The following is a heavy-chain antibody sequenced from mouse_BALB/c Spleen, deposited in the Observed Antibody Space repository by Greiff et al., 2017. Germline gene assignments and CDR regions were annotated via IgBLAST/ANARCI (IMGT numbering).Heavy chain of an antibody. D-gene: IGHD2-2*01. CDR2: IWTGGGT. CDR3: VSGYLFDY. V-gene: IGHV2-9-2*01. Sequence: VQLQQSGPGLVAPSQSLSITCTVSGFSLTSYDISWIRQPPGKGLEWLGVIWTGGGTNYNSAFMSRLSISKDNSKSQVFLKMNSLQTDDTAIYYCVSGYLFDYWGQGTTLTVSS. J-gene: IGHJ2*01. CDR1: GFSLTSYD.